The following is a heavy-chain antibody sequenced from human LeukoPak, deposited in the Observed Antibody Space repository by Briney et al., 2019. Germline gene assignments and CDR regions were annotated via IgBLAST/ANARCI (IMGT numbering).Heavy chain of an antibody. CDR1: GYTLTDYY. V-gene: IGHV1-2*02. CDR2: INPNSGDT. J-gene: IGHJ5*02. Sequence: ASVKVSCKASGYTLTDYYINWVRQAPGQGLEWMGWINPNSGDTNYAQKFQGRVTMTRDTSISTAYMELTRLRNDDTAVYYCAARSIAIRWVAYWFDPWGQGTLVTVSS. CDR3: AARSIAIRWVAYWFDP. D-gene: IGHD6-6*01.